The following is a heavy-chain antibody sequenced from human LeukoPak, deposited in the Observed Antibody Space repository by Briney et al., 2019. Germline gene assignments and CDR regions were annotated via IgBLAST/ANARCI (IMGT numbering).Heavy chain of an antibody. CDR2: VYNRGNT. CDR3: ATGDWNGADN. CDR1: GASATSYS. D-gene: IGHD1-1*01. V-gene: IGHV4-4*07. Sequence: SETLSLTCTVSGASATSYSWNWIRQPAGKGLEWLGRVYNRGNTNYSPSLKSRVTMSIDTSKNLFSLKLRSVTAADSAMYYCATGDWNGADNWGQGTLVVVSS. J-gene: IGHJ4*02.